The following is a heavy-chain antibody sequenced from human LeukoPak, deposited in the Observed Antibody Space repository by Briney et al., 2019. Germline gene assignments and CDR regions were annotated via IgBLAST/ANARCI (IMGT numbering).Heavy chain of an antibody. V-gene: IGHV3-66*01. CDR2: IYSGGST. CDR3: ASPGIAAAGTGDDAFDI. D-gene: IGHD6-13*01. CDR1: GFTVSSNY. J-gene: IGHJ3*02. Sequence: GGSLRLSCAASGFTVSSNYMSWVRQAPGKGLEWVSVIYSGGSTYYADSVKGRFTISGDNSKNTLYLQMNSLRAEDTAVYYCASPGIAAAGTGDDAFDIWGQGTMVTVSS.